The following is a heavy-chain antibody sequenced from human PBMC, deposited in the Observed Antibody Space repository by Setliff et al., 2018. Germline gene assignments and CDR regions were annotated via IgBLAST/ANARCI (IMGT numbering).Heavy chain of an antibody. J-gene: IGHJ4*02. D-gene: IGHD6-13*01. V-gene: IGHV3-7*01. CDR2: IKQDGGEK. CDR1: GFTFSSYS. CDR3: ARSPRYSSSWMSRN. Sequence: GGSLRLSCAASGFTFSSYSMNWVRQAPGKGLEWVANIKQDGGEKYYVDSVKGRFTISRDNAKNSLYLQMNSLRAEDTAVYYCARSPRYSSSWMSRNWGQGTLVTVSS.